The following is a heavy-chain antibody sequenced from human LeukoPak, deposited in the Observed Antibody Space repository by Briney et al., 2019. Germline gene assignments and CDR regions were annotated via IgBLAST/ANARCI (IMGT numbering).Heavy chain of an antibody. CDR3: ARGFTSNYGMDV. CDR2: ISAYNGNT. Sequence: ASVKGSCKASGYTFTSYGISWVRQAPGQGLEWMGWISAYNGNTNYAQKLQGRVTMTTDTSTRTAYMELRSLRSDDTAVCYCARGFTSNYGMDVWGQGTTVTVSS. V-gene: IGHV1-18*01. CDR1: GYTFTSYG. D-gene: IGHD2-2*01. J-gene: IGHJ6*02.